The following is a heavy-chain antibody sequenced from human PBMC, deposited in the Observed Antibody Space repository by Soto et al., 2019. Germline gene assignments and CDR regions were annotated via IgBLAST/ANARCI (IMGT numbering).Heavy chain of an antibody. V-gene: IGHV1-69*06. Sequence: VKVSCKASGYTFSSYAISWVRQAPGQGLEWMGGIIPIFGTANYAQKFQGRVTITADKSTSTAYMELSSLRSEDTAVYYCARGPAVAAAEGKYYYYYGMDVWGQGSTVTVSS. CDR2: IIPIFGTA. D-gene: IGHD6-13*01. CDR1: GYTFSSYA. J-gene: IGHJ6*02. CDR3: ARGPAVAAAEGKYYYYYGMDV.